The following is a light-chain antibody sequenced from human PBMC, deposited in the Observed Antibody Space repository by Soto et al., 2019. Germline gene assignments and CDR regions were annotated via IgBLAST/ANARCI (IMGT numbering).Light chain of an antibody. CDR1: QGISSW. CDR2: AAS. Sequence: EIEITQYPSPESAAVGYRTTITFRASQGISSWLAWYQQKPGKAPKLLIYAASSLQSGVPSRFSGSGSGTHFTLTISSLQPEDFATYYYQQANTFPLPFGQGTRLAI. CDR3: QQANTFPLP. J-gene: IGKJ5*01. V-gene: IGKV1D-12*01.